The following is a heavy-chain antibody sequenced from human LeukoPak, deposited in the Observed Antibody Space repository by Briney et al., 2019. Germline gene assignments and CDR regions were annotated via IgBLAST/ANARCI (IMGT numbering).Heavy chain of an antibody. CDR1: GGTLSNYP. Sequence: AVKVSCKASGGTLSNYPFSWVRQAPGQGLEWMGKIIPSVGLTRYAEKFQGRLTLTGDTSTTTAYMELGSLTSDDTAVYYCARPRGDAAGVETWFDPWGPGTLVIVSS. CDR3: ARPRGDAAGVETWFDP. D-gene: IGHD6-13*01. J-gene: IGHJ5*02. CDR2: IIPSVGLT. V-gene: IGHV1-69*02.